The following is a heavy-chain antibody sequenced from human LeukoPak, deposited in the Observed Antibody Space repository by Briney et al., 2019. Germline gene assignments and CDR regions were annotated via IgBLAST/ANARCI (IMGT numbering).Heavy chain of an antibody. V-gene: IGHV4-39*01. CDR1: GGSISSSSYY. Sequence: SETLSLTCTVSGGSISSSSYYWGWIRQPPGKGLGWIGSIYYSGSTYYNPSLKSRVTISVDTSKNQFSLKLSSVTAADTAVYYCARHGAMAPPFDYWGQGTLVTVSS. D-gene: IGHD5-18*01. CDR2: IYYSGST. J-gene: IGHJ4*02. CDR3: ARHGAMAPPFDY.